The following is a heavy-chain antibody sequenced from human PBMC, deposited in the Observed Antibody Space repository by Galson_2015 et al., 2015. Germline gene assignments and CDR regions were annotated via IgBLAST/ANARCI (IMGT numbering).Heavy chain of an antibody. J-gene: IGHJ4*02. CDR3: ARQTADGYKLDF. CDR2: LHPNSANT. CDR1: GYTFTGHY. V-gene: IGHV1-2*04. Sequence: SVKVSCKASGYTFTGHYMHWVRQAPGQGLEWMGWLHPNSANTNYAQNFQAWFTMTWDTSISTAYLEVSRLRSDDTAVYYCARQTADGYKLDFWGQGTLVTVSS. D-gene: IGHD5-24*01.